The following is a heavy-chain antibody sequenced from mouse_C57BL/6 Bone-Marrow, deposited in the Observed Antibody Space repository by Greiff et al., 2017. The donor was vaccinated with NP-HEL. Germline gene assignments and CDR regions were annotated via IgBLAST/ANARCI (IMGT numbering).Heavy chain of an antibody. CDR2: INPNNGGT. CDR1: GYTFTDYN. D-gene: IGHD1-1*01. V-gene: IGHV1-18*01. Sequence: EVQLQQSGPELVKPGASVKIPCKASGYTFTDYNMDWVKQSHGKSLEWIGDINPNNGGTIYNQKFKGKATLTVDKSSSTAYMELRSLTSEDTAVYYCARGGDGSSSFAYWGQGTLVTVSA. J-gene: IGHJ3*01. CDR3: ARGGDGSSSFAY.